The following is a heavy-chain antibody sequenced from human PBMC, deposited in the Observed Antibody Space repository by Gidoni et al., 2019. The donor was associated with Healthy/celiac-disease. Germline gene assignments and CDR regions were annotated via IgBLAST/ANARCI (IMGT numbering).Heavy chain of an antibody. V-gene: IGHV4-38-2*02. CDR1: GYSISSGYY. D-gene: IGHD3-10*01. J-gene: IGHJ4*02. CDR3: AREYVGFGEAYFDY. CDR2: VYHSGSN. Sequence: QVQLQESGPGLVKPSETLSLTCTVSGYSISSGYYWGWLRQPPGKGLEWIGSVYHSGSNYYNPSLKSRVTISVDTSKNQFSLKLSSVTAADTAVYYCAREYVGFGEAYFDYWGQGTLVTVSS.